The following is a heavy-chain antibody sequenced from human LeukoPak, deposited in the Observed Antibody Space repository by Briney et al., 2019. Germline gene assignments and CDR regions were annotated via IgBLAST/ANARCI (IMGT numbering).Heavy chain of an antibody. Sequence: SETLSLTCTVSGGSISNYYWSWIRQPAGKGLEWIGRIYTSGSTNYNPSLKSRVTMSVDTSKNQFSLKLSSVTAADTAVYYCAREAVFGVVIRLWFDPWGQGTLVTVSS. J-gene: IGHJ5*02. D-gene: IGHD3-3*01. CDR3: AREAVFGVVIRLWFDP. V-gene: IGHV4-4*07. CDR1: GGSISNYY. CDR2: IYTSGST.